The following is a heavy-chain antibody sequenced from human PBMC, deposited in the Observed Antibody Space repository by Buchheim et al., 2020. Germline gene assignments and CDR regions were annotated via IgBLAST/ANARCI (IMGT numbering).Heavy chain of an antibody. Sequence: QVQLVESGGGVVQPGRSLRLSCAASGFTFSSYAMHWVRQAPGKGLEWVAVISYDGSNKYYADSVKGRFTISRDNSKNTPYLQMNSLRAEDTAVYYCARGGPGYCSSTSCSLFHWGQGTL. V-gene: IGHV3-30-3*01. CDR2: ISYDGSNK. J-gene: IGHJ4*02. CDR1: GFTFSSYA. CDR3: ARGGPGYCSSTSCSLFH. D-gene: IGHD2-2*01.